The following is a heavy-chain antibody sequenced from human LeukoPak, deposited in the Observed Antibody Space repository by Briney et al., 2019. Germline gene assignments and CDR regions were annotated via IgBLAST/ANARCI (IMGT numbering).Heavy chain of an antibody. CDR3: ARGGTTVTSLHIDY. Sequence: ASVKVSCKASGYSFSTYGISWVRQAPGQGLEWMGWINPNSGGTNYAQKFQGRVTMTRDTSISTAYMELSRLRSDDTAVYYCARGGTTVTSLHIDYWGQGTLVTVSS. D-gene: IGHD4-17*01. J-gene: IGHJ4*02. V-gene: IGHV1-2*02. CDR1: GYSFSTYG. CDR2: INPNSGGT.